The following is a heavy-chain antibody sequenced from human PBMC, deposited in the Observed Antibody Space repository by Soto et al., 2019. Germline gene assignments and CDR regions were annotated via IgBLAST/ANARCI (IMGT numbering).Heavy chain of an antibody. D-gene: IGHD2-2*03. CDR2: IYYSGST. CDR1: GDSISSSDYY. J-gene: IGHJ6*02. V-gene: IGHV4-39*01. Sequence: SETLSLTCTVSGDSISSSDYYWGWIRQPPGKGLEWIGNIYYSGSTYYNPSLKSRVTISVDTSKNEFSLRLSSVTAADTAVYYCARLNGYCISTNCHGYYGMDVWGQGTTVTVSS. CDR3: ARLNGYCISTNCHGYYGMDV.